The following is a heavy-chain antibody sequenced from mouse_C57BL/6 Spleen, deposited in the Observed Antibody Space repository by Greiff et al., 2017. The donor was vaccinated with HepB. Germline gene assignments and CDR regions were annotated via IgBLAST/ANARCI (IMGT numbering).Heavy chain of an antibody. CDR2: IDPSDSYT. V-gene: IGHV1-69*01. CDR3: ARKKVATDYAMDY. D-gene: IGHD1-1*01. CDR1: GYTFTSYW. Sequence: VQLKQPGAELVMPGASVKLSCKASGYTFTSYWMHWVKQRPGQGLEWIGEIDPSDSYTNYNQKFKGKSTLTVDKSSSTAYMQLSSLTSEDSAVYYCARKKVATDYAMDYWGQGTSVTVSS. J-gene: IGHJ4*01.